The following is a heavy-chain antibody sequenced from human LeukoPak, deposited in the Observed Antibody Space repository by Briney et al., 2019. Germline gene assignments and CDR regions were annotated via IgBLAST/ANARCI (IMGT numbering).Heavy chain of an antibody. Sequence: ASVKVSCKTSGYTFTDYGITWVRQAPGQGLEWMGWIRNDNGNREYAQKIQGRVSMTRDTSTNTAYMELRSLISDDTAVYYCARVTTVTTSPWSWGPKKIGQEVNWFDPWGQGTLVTVSS. CDR1: GYTFTDYG. CDR3: ARVTTVTTSPWSWGPKKIGQEVNWFDP. J-gene: IGHJ5*02. V-gene: IGHV1-18*01. CDR2: IRNDNGNR. D-gene: IGHD4-17*01.